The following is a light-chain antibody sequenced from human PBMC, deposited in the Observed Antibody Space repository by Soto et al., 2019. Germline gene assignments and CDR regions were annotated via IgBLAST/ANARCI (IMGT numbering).Light chain of an antibody. V-gene: IGKV1-5*03. CDR2: KAS. Sequence: DIQMTQSPSTLSASVGDRVTITCRASQNINNLLAWYQQKPGKAPNLLIYKASSLESGVPSRVSGSGYGTECTLTISSLQPEDFATFYFQQYSTYSRSFGQGTKVEIK. CDR3: QQYSTYSRS. J-gene: IGKJ1*01. CDR1: QNINNL.